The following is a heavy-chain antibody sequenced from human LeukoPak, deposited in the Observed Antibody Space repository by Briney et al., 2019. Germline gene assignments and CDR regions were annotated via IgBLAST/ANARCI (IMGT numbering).Heavy chain of an antibody. Sequence: AASVKVSCKASGYTFTSYGISWVRQAPGQGLEWMGWISAYNGNTNYAQKLQGRVTMTTDTSTSTAYMELRSLRSDDTAVYYCARTKVNCSSTSCAQRNYYYGMDVWGQGTTVTVSS. J-gene: IGHJ6*02. V-gene: IGHV1-18*01. D-gene: IGHD2-2*01. CDR3: ARTKVNCSSTSCAQRNYYYGMDV. CDR2: ISAYNGNT. CDR1: GYTFTSYG.